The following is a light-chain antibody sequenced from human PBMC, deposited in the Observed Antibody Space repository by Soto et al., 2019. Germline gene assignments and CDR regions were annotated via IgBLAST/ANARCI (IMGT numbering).Light chain of an antibody. Sequence: QSVLTQPPSVSGAPGQRVTISCTGSSSNIGAGYDVHWYQQRPGTAPKLLIFGNINRPSGVPDRFSGYKSGTSASLAITGLQAEDEGDYYCQSYDSTLSALYVFGTGTKLTVL. CDR2: GNI. V-gene: IGLV1-40*01. CDR1: SSNIGAGYD. J-gene: IGLJ1*01. CDR3: QSYDSTLSALYV.